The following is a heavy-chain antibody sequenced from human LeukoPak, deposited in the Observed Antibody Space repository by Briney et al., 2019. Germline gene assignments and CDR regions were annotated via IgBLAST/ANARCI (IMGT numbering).Heavy chain of an antibody. V-gene: IGHV4-39*01. CDR1: GGSISSSSYY. CDR2: IYYSGST. Sequence: SETLSLTCTVSGGSISSSSYYWGWIRQPPGKGLEWIGSIYYSGSTYYNPSLKSRVTISVDTSKNQFSLKLSSVTAADTAVYYCARGTDFWSRNFDYWGQGTLVTVSS. J-gene: IGHJ4*02. D-gene: IGHD3-3*01. CDR3: ARGTDFWSRNFDY.